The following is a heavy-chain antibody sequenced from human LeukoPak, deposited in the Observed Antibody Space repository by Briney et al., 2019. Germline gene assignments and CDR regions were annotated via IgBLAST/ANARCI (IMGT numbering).Heavy chain of an antibody. CDR1: GFTVSSNY. J-gene: IGHJ4*02. V-gene: IGHV3-66*01. D-gene: IGHD6-19*01. Sequence: GGSLRLSCAASGFTVSSNYMSWVRRAPGRGLEWVSVIYSGGSTYYADSVKGRFTISRDNSKNTLFLQMNSLRAGDTAVYYCARDPPSSGWSFDYWGQGALVTVSS. CDR3: ARDPPSSGWSFDY. CDR2: IYSGGST.